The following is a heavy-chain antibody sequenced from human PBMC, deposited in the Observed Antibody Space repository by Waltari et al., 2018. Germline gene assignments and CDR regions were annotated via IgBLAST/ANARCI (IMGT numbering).Heavy chain of an antibody. CDR3: ARVIRYYGSGTNYYYGMDV. Sequence: QVQLQQWGAGLLKPSETLSLTCAVYGGSFSGYYWSWIRQPPGKGLEWIGEINHSGSTNYNPSLKSRVTLSVDTSKNQFSLKLGSVTAADTAVDYCARVIRYYGSGTNYYYGMDVWGQGTTVTVSS. CDR1: GGSFSGYY. V-gene: IGHV4-34*01. J-gene: IGHJ6*02. D-gene: IGHD3-10*01. CDR2: INHSGST.